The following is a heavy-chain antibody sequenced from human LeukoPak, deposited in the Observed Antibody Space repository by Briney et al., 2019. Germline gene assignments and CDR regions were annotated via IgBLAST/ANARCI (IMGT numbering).Heavy chain of an antibody. Sequence: ASVKVSCKASGYTFTGYYMHWVRQAPGQGLEWMGWINPKTGGTTYAQKFKGWVTMTRDTSINTAYMELSRLRSEDTAVYYCASAGGGYLRRDAFDIWGQGTMVTVSS. D-gene: IGHD1-26*01. CDR2: INPKTGGT. CDR3: ASAGGGYLRRDAFDI. J-gene: IGHJ3*02. V-gene: IGHV1-2*04. CDR1: GYTFTGYY.